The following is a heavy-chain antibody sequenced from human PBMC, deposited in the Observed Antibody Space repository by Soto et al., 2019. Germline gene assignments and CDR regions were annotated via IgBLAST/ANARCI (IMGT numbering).Heavy chain of an antibody. D-gene: IGHD3-9*01. CDR3: ASRLAGYHSGMDV. CDR1: GGSISRSNW. V-gene: IGHV4-4*02. CDR2: IYHSGST. J-gene: IGHJ6*02. Sequence: QVQLQESGPGLVKPSGTLSLTCAVSGGSISRSNWWSWVRQPPGKGLEWIGEIYHSGSTNYNPSLKSRVTITVDKSKNQFSLKLSSVTAADTAVYYCASRLAGYHSGMDVWGQGTTVTVSS.